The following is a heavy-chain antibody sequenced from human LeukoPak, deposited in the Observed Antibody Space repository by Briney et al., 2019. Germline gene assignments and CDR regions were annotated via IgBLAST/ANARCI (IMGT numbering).Heavy chain of an antibody. CDR2: IYTSGSA. CDR1: GGSISSGSYY. Sequence: TLSLTCTVSGGSISSGSYYWSWIRQPAGKGLEWIGRIYTSGSANYNPSLKSRVTISVDTSKNQFSLKLSSVTAADTAVYYCARSERRYYYDSSGPEYFQHWGQGTLVTVSS. J-gene: IGHJ1*01. D-gene: IGHD3-22*01. V-gene: IGHV4-61*02. CDR3: ARSERRYYYDSSGPEYFQH.